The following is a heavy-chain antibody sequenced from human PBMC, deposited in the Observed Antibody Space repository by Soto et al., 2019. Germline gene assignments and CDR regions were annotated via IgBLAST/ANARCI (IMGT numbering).Heavy chain of an antibody. V-gene: IGHV3-21*01. J-gene: IGHJ3*02. CDR1: GFTFSSYS. CDR3: ARSQNDFWSGYSAFDI. D-gene: IGHD3-3*01. CDR2: ISSSSSYI. Sequence: LRLSCAASGFTFSSYSMNWVRQAPGKGLEWVSSISSSSSYIYYADAVKGRFTISRDNAKNSLYLQMNSMRAEDTAVYYCARSQNDFWSGYSAFDIWGQGTMVTVSS.